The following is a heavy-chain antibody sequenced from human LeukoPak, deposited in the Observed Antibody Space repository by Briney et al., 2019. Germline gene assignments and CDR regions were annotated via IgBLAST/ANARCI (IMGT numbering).Heavy chain of an antibody. D-gene: IGHD1-1*01. Sequence: PSETLSLTCSVSGGSISTYYWSWIRQPPGKGLEWNGYIYYSGSTNYNPSLKSRVTISVDTSKNQFSLKLTSVTAADTAVYYCARAQLNLLVDFGMDVWGQGTTVTVSS. CDR1: GGSISTYY. CDR2: IYYSGST. V-gene: IGHV4-59*01. CDR3: ARAQLNLLVDFGMDV. J-gene: IGHJ6*02.